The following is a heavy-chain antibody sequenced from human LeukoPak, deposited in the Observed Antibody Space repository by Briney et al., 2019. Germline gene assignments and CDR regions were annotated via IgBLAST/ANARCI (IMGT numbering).Heavy chain of an antibody. CDR2: ISAYNGTT. D-gene: IGHD2-2*01. Sequence: ASVKVSCKASGYTFTSYGISWVRQAPGQGLEWMGWISAYNGTTNYAQKFQGRVTMTTDTSTSTAYMELRSLRSDDTAVYYCARDPKRDIVVVPAAPRFNWFDPWGQGTLVTVSS. V-gene: IGHV1-18*01. J-gene: IGHJ5*02. CDR1: GYTFTSYG. CDR3: ARDPKRDIVVVPAAPRFNWFDP.